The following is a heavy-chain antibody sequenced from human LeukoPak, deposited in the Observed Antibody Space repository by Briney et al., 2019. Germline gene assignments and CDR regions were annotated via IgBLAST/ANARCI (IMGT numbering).Heavy chain of an antibody. J-gene: IGHJ4*02. V-gene: IGHV3-23*01. CDR3: AKGTMVRGFDY. CDR1: GFTFTNYW. D-gene: IGHD3-10*01. Sequence: PGGSLRLSCAASGFTFTNYWMSWVRQAPGKGLEWVSSVSSSGETTYYADSVKGRFTISRDNSKNTLYLQMNSLRAEDTAVYYCAKGTMVRGFDYWGQGTLVTVSS. CDR2: VSSSGETT.